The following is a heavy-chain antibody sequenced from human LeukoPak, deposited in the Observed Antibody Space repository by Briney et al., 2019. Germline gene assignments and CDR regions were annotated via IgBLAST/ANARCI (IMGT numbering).Heavy chain of an antibody. CDR3: TTYAVGATTSHFDH. D-gene: IGHD1-26*01. CDR1: GFSFGNAW. J-gene: IGHJ4*02. Sequence: PGGSLRLSCTASGFSFGNAWMSWVRQAPGMGLEWVGRIKSKSDGGTPDYAAPAKGRFTISRDDSKNTVYLQMNSLKTEDTAVYYCTTYAVGATTSHFDHWGQGTLVTV. CDR2: IKSKSDGGTP. V-gene: IGHV3-15*01.